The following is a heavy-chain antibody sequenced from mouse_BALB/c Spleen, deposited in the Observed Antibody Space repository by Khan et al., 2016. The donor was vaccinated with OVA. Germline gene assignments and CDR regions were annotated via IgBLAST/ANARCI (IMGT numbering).Heavy chain of an antibody. D-gene: IGHD6-2*01. CDR1: GYTFTNYG. Sequence: LVESGPELKKPGETVKISCKASGYTFTNYGMNWVKQAPGKGLKWMGWINTYTGEPTSADDFKGRFVFSLETSASTAYLQISNLKNEDMTTYFCARISSYWYSDVWGAGTTVTVSS. CDR3: ARISSYWYSDV. J-gene: IGHJ1*01. V-gene: IGHV9-1*02. CDR2: INTYTGEP.